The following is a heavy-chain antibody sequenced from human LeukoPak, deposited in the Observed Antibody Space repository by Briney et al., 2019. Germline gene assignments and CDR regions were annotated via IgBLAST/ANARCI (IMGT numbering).Heavy chain of an antibody. CDR3: AKDIEEWLVKGGGCFDY. V-gene: IGHV3-30*18. CDR1: GFIFSNSA. J-gene: IGHJ4*02. D-gene: IGHD6-19*01. CDR2: ISYDGSNK. Sequence: GGSLRLSCAASGFIFSNSAMHWVRQAPGKGLEWVAVISYDGSNKNYADSVKGQFTISRVNSKNTLYLQMNSLRAEDTAVYYCAKDIEEWLVKGGGCFDYWGQGTLVTVSS.